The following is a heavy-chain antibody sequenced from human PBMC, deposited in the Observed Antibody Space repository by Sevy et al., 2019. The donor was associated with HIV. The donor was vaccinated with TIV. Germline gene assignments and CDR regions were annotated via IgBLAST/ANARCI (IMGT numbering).Heavy chain of an antibody. CDR2: IHDSGTT. CDR1: GDSIGSSSYY. V-gene: IGHV4-39*01. CDR3: ARHLRPFDY. J-gene: IGHJ4*02. Sequence: SETLSLMCTVSGDSIGSSSYYWGWIRQPPGKELEWVGSIHDSGTTFYSPSLRSRLTIAADTSKNQFSLRLTSVTAADTAVYYCARHLRPFDYWDQGALVTVSS.